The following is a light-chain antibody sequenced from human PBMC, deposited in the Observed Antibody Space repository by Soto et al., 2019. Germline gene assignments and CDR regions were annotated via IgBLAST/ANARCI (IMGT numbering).Light chain of an antibody. J-gene: IGKJ5*01. V-gene: IGKV3-15*01. Sequence: EIVMTQSPATLSVSPGERATLSCRASQSVSSNLAWYQQKPGQAPRLLIYGASTRATGIPARFSGSGSGTEITLTISSLQSEDFAVYYCQQYNNWPPAITFGQGTRLEI. CDR3: QQYNNWPPAIT. CDR1: QSVSSN. CDR2: GAS.